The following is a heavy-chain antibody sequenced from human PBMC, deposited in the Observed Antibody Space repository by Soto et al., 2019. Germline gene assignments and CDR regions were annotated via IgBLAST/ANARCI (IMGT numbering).Heavy chain of an antibody. CDR3: ARANFWSAPREGKYYYGMDV. CDR2: INPSGGST. CDR1: GYTFTSYY. Sequence: ASVKVSCKASGYTFTSYYMHWVRQAPGQGLEWMGIINPSGGSTSYAQKFQGRVTMTRDTSTSTVYMELSSLRSEDTAVYYCARANFWSAPREGKYYYGMDVWGQGTTVTVSS. J-gene: IGHJ6*02. V-gene: IGHV1-46*01. D-gene: IGHD3-3*01.